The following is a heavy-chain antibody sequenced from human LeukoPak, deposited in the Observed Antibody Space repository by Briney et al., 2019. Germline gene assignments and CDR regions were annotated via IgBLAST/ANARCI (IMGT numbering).Heavy chain of an antibody. V-gene: IGHV1-2*02. Sequence: ASVKVSCKASGYTFTGYFMHWVRQAPGQGPEWMGWINPNSGGTNYAQKFQGRVTMTRDTSINTTYMELSRLRSDDTAVYYCAKARSRSSASSDYWGQGTLVTVSS. J-gene: IGHJ4*02. CDR2: INPNSGGT. CDR1: GYTFTGYF. D-gene: IGHD6-6*01. CDR3: AKARSRSSASSDY.